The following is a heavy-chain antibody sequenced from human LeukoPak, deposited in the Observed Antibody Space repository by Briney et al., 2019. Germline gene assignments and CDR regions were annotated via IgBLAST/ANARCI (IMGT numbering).Heavy chain of an antibody. Sequence: GGSLRLSCAASGFTFSSYGMHWVRQAPGKGLEWVAVIWYDGSNKYYADSVKGRFTISRDNSKNTLYLQMNSLRAEDTAVYYCARLSMLEWFDPWGQGTLVTVSS. CDR3: ARLSMLEWFDP. V-gene: IGHV3-33*01. CDR2: IWYDGSNK. CDR1: GFTFSSYG. J-gene: IGHJ5*02. D-gene: IGHD2-8*01.